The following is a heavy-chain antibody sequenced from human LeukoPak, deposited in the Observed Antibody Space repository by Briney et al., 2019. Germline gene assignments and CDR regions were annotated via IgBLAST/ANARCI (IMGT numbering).Heavy chain of an antibody. CDR2: IDWNGGNT. J-gene: IGHJ4*02. V-gene: IGHV3-20*04. CDR3: AKDAYSRGDY. D-gene: IGHD2-21*01. Sequence: GGSLRLSCAASGFKFNGYGVSWVRQAPGKRLEWVSGIDWNGGNTDYADSVKGRFTISRDNAENSLYLQMNSLRGDDTALYYCAKDAYSRGDYWGQGTLVTVSS. CDR1: GFKFNGYG.